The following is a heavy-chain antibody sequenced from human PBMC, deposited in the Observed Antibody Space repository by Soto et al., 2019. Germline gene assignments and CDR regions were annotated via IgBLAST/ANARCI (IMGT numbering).Heavy chain of an antibody. Sequence: QVQLQESGPGLVKPSQTLSHTCTVSGASMSSGGYYWTWIRQSPGKGLEWIGYIYYSGSTYYNPSLESRVAISLDTSRSQFSLTLHSVTAADTAIYYCARDRHNNFSDPWGQGTLVTVFS. CDR2: IYYSGST. D-gene: IGHD6-6*01. J-gene: IGHJ5*02. V-gene: IGHV4-31*03. CDR3: ARDRHNNFSDP. CDR1: GASMSSGGYY.